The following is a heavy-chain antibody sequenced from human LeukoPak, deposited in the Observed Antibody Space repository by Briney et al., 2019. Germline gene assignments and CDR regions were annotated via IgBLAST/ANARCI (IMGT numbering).Heavy chain of an antibody. J-gene: IGHJ3*02. CDR2: VYPGDSDT. CDR1: GYNFPNYW. D-gene: IGHD3-3*01. V-gene: IGHV5-51*01. Sequence: GESLKISCKGSGYNFPNYWIAWVRQMPGKGLEWMGIVYPGDSDTKYSPSFEGQVTISADKSINTAYLQWSSLKASDTAMYYCARTDDFWSLPNAFDIWGQGTMVTVSS. CDR3: ARTDDFWSLPNAFDI.